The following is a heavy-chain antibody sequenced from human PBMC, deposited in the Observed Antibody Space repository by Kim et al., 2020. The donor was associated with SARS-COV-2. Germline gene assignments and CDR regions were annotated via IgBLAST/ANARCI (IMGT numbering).Heavy chain of an antibody. D-gene: IGHD3-3*01. CDR3: ARDKQTYYDFWSGWEDAFDI. V-gene: IGHV4-31*03. J-gene: IGHJ3*02. CDR2: IYYSGST. Sequence: SETLSLTCTVSGGSISSGGYYWSWIRQHPGKGLEWIGYIYYSGSTYYNPSLKSRVTISVDTSKNQFSLKLSSVTAADTAVYYCARDKQTYYDFWSGWEDAFDIWGQGTMVTVSS. CDR1: GGSISSGGYY.